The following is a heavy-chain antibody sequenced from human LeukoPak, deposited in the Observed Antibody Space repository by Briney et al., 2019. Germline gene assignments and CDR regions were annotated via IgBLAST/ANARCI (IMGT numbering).Heavy chain of an antibody. CDR1: GYTFTSYA. CDR2: INAGNGNT. V-gene: IGHV1-3*01. Sequence: ASVKVSCKASGYTFTSYAMHWVRQAPGQRLEWMGWINAGNGNTKYSQKFQGRVTITRDTSASTAYVELSSLRSGDTAVYYCALSSRYSSSWYNGMDVWGQGTTVTVSS. D-gene: IGHD6-13*01. CDR3: ALSSRYSSSWYNGMDV. J-gene: IGHJ6*02.